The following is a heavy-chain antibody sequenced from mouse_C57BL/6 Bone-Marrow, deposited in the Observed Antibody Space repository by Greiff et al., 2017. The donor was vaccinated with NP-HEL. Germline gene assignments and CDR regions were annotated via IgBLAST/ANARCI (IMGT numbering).Heavy chain of an antibody. CDR1: GFTFSDAW. J-gene: IGHJ4*01. D-gene: IGHD1-1*01. CDR3: AYYYGSSPYAMDY. Sequence: EVQGVESGGGLVQPGGSMKLSCAASGFTFSDAWMDWVRQSPEKGLEWVAEIRNKANNHATYYAESVKGRFTISRDDSKSSVYLQMNSLRAEDTGIYYCAYYYGSSPYAMDYWGQGTSVTVSS. V-gene: IGHV6-6*01. CDR2: IRNKANNHAT.